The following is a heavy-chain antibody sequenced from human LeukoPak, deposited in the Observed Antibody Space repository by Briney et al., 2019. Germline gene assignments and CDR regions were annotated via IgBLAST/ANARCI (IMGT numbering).Heavy chain of an antibody. D-gene: IGHD2-2*01. Sequence: ASVKVSCKASGFTFTGYYMHCVRQAPGQGLEWMGWINPNSGGTNYAQKFQGRVTMTRDTSISKAYMELSRLRSDDTAVYYCARATPYCSSTSCYYYYYYMDVWGKGTTVTVSS. CDR2: INPNSGGT. V-gene: IGHV1-2*02. J-gene: IGHJ6*03. CDR1: GFTFTGYY. CDR3: ARATPYCSSTSCYYYYYYMDV.